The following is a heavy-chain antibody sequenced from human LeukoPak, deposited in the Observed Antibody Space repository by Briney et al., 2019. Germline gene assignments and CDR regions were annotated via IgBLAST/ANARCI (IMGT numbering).Heavy chain of an antibody. Sequence: GGSLILSCAASEFTSNNNPIHWVRHDPGKGLQWVTLLSHNGVDKYYADSVKGRFTVSRDNSKSTLFLQMNSLRAEDTAVYFCARGDYYDSRTYRFYFEYWGQGTLVTVSS. CDR3: ARGDYYDSRTYRFYFEY. V-gene: IGHV3-30*04. CDR2: LSHNGVDK. J-gene: IGHJ4*02. D-gene: IGHD3-10*01. CDR1: EFTSNNNP.